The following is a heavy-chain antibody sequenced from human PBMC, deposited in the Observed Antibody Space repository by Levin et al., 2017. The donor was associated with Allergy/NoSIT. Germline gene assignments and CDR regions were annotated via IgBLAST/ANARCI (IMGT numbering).Heavy chain of an antibody. V-gene: IGHV5-10-1*01. CDR2: IDPSDSYT. CDR1: GYSFTSYW. Sequence: KVSCKGSGYSFTSYWISWVRQMPGKGLEWMGRIDPSDSYTNYSPSFQGHVTISADKSISTAYLQWSSLKASDTAMYYCARQAYYYDSSGYYREYYWGQGTLVTVSS. D-gene: IGHD3-22*01. J-gene: IGHJ4*02. CDR3: ARQAYYYDSSGYYREYY.